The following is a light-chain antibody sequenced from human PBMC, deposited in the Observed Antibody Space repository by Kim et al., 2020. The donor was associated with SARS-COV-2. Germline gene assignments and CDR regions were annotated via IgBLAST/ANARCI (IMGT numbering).Light chain of an antibody. J-gene: IGLJ1*01. CDR2: ELS. V-gene: IGLV2-8*01. CDR3: SSHAGTNNFYV. Sequence: QSVTISCPGTSSDVSGYNSVSWYQQHPGNAPKLMIYELSQRPSGVPDRFSGSKSGNTASLTVSGLQAEDEADYYCSSHAGTNNFYVFGTGTKVTVL. CDR1: SSDVSGYNS.